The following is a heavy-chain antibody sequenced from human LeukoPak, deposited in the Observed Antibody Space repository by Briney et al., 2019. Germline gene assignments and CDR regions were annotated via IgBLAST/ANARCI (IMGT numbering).Heavy chain of an antibody. CDR2: LDPEDGEA. Sequence: AASVKVSCKVSGYTLSDLAIHWVRQAPGKGLEWMGGLDPEDGEAIYAQPLQGRVTMTEDTSTDTAYMELSSLRSEDTAVYYCATRNFGDYGAFDIWGQGTMVTVSS. CDR1: GYTLSDLA. D-gene: IGHD4-17*01. V-gene: IGHV1-24*01. CDR3: ATRNFGDYGAFDI. J-gene: IGHJ3*02.